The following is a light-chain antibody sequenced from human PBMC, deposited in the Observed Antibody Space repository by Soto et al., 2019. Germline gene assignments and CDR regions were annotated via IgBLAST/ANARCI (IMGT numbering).Light chain of an antibody. CDR2: RNN. V-gene: IGLV1-47*01. J-gene: IGLJ1*01. Sequence: QSAQTQPPSASGTPGQRVTVSCSGSSSNIETNYVYWYQQLPGTAPKLLIFRNNQRPSGVPDRFSGSKSGTSASLAISGLRSEDEADYYCSSYTSRSTLYVFGTGTKVTVL. CDR3: SSYTSRSTLYV. CDR1: SSNIETNY.